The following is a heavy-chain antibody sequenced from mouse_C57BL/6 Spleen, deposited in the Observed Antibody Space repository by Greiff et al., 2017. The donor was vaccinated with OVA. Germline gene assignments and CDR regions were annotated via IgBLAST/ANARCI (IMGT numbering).Heavy chain of an antibody. CDR3: ALITTANFDV. V-gene: IGHV1-42*01. D-gene: IGHD1-1*01. CDR1: GYSFTGYY. Sequence: EVQLQQSGPELVKPGASVKISCKASGYSFTGYYMNWVKQSPEKSLEWIGEINPSTGGTTYNQKFKAKATLTVDKSSSTAYMQLKSLTSEDSAVYYCALITTANFDVWGTGTTVTVSS. CDR2: INPSTGGT. J-gene: IGHJ1*03.